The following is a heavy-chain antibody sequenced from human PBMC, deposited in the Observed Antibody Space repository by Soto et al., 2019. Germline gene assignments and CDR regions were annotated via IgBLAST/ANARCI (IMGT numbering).Heavy chain of an antibody. J-gene: IGHJ5*02. Sequence: SETLSLTCTVSGGSISSGDYYWSWIRQPPGKGLEWIGYIYYSGSTYYNPSLKSRVTISVDTSKNQSSLKLSSVTAADTAVYYCARENGLAMVRGVIMGNWFDPWGQGTLVTVSS. CDR2: IYYSGST. D-gene: IGHD3-10*01. V-gene: IGHV4-30-4*01. CDR1: GGSISSGDYY. CDR3: ARENGLAMVRGVIMGNWFDP.